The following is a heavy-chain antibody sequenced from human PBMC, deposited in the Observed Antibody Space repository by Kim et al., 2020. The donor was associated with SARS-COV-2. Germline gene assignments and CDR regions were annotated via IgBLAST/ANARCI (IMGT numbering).Heavy chain of an antibody. Sequence: GGSLRLSCAASGFTFSSYGMHWVRQAPGKGLEWVAVIWYDGSNKYYADSVKGRFTISRDNSKNTLYLQMNSLRAEDTAVYYCARDQPRVFRYGMDVWGQGTTVTVSS. V-gene: IGHV3-33*01. CDR3: ARDQPRVFRYGMDV. CDR2: IWYDGSNK. D-gene: IGHD2-21*01. J-gene: IGHJ6*02. CDR1: GFTFSSYG.